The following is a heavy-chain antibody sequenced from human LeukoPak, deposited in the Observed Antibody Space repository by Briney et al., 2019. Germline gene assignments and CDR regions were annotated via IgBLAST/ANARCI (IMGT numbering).Heavy chain of an antibody. CDR2: INPSGGST. CDR3: ARVGILYYNSDY. J-gene: IGHJ4*02. CDR1: GYTFTSYY. V-gene: IGHV1-46*01. D-gene: IGHD2-8*01. Sequence: ASVKVSCKASGYTFTSYYMHWVRQAPGQGLEWMGIINPSGGSTSYAQKFHGRVTMTSDMSTSKVYMELSSLRSEDTAVYYCARVGILYYNSDYWGQGTLVTVSS.